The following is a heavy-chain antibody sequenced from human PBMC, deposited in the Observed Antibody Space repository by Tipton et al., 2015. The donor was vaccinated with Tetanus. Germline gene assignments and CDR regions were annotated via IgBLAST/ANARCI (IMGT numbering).Heavy chain of an antibody. V-gene: IGHV3-33*06. J-gene: IGHJ5*02. CDR2: ISYDGSIE. CDR1: GFPFNTYA. CDR3: VNFATS. Sequence: SLRLSCAASGFPFNTYAMHWVRQAPGKGLEWVAFISYDGSIEKYADSVKGRFTISRDNSKNSLFLQVNSLRDEDTAVYYCVNFATSWGQGTLVTVSS.